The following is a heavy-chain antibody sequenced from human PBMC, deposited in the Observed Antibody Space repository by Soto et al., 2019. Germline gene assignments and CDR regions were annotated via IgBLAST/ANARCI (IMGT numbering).Heavy chain of an antibody. Sequence: QVQLQESGPGLVKPSETLSLTCTVSGGSVSSGSYYWSWIRQPPGKGLEWIGYIYYSGSTNYNPPLKSRVTISVDTSTNQFSLKLSSVTAADTAVYYWATNGPHDYSNWFDPWGQGTLVTVSS. CDR3: ATNGPHDYSNWFDP. CDR1: GGSVSSGSYY. J-gene: IGHJ5*02. CDR2: IYYSGST. V-gene: IGHV4-61*01. D-gene: IGHD4-4*01.